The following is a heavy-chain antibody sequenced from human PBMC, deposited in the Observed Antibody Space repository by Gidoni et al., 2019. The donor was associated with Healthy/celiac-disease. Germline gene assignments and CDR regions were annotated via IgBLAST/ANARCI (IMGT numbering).Heavy chain of an antibody. CDR1: GGSISSGGYY. D-gene: IGHD3-16*01. CDR2: IYYSGST. CDR3: ARRPPGGGPDY. J-gene: IGHJ4*02. Sequence: QVQLQESGPGLVKPSQTLSLTCTVSGGSISSGGYYWRWIRQHPGKGLEWIGYIYYSGSTYYNPSLKSRVTISADTSKNQVSLKLSSVTAADTAVYYCARRPPGGGPDYWGQGTLVTVSS. V-gene: IGHV4-31*03.